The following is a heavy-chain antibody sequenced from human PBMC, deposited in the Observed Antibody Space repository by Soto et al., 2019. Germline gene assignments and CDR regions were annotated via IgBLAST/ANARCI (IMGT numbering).Heavy chain of an antibody. CDR2: INWNGGST. Sequence: AGGSLRLSCAASGFTFDDYGMSWVRQAPGKGLEWVSGINWNGGSTGYADSVKGRFTISRDNAKNSLYLQMNSLRAEDTALYYCARDRTLRLPGGGYYYYYGMDVWGQGTTVTVSS. CDR1: GFTFDDYG. D-gene: IGHD2-15*01. V-gene: IGHV3-20*04. CDR3: ARDRTLRLPGGGYYYYYGMDV. J-gene: IGHJ6*02.